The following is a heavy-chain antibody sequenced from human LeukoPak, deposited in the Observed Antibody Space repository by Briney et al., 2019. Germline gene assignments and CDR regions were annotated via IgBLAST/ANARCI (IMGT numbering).Heavy chain of an antibody. CDR2: VSRDGTSK. J-gene: IGHJ3*02. Sequence: GGSLRLSCAASGFTLSDYYMSWIRQAPGKGLEWVAVVSRDGTSKYYAESRKDRFTISRDIAKNALYLEMNSVRPEDTVVYYCARGTYSSGRCDVFDIWGQGTMVTVSS. CDR3: ARGTYSSGRCDVFDI. V-gene: IGHV3-30-3*01. D-gene: IGHD6-19*01. CDR1: GFTLSDYY.